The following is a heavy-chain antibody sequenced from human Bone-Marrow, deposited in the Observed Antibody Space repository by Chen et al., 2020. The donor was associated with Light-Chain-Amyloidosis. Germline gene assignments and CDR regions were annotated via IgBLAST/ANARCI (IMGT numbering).Heavy chain of an antibody. Sequence: EVQLVESGGGLVQPGGSLKLSCAASGFSFSDSAMHWVRQVSGKWLEWLGRIRSRANNYATTYAESVKGRFTISRDDSKNTASLQMNSLKPEDTALYYCSGIKSVDTAFAEDYWGQGTLVTVSS. D-gene: IGHD5-18*01. V-gene: IGHV3-73*02. CDR1: GFSFSDSA. CDR3: SGIKSVDTAFAEDY. CDR2: IRSRANNYAT. J-gene: IGHJ4*02.